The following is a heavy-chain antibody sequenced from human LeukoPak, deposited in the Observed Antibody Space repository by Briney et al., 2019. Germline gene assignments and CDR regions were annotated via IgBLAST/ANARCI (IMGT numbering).Heavy chain of an antibody. V-gene: IGHV3-20*04. Sequence: GGSLRLSCAASGFTFDSYAMNWVRQAPGKGLEWVSAINWNGGRTGYANSVKGRFTISRDNAKSTLYLQMDSLRAEDTALYYCVRDGNTAYYYDYWGQGTLVTVSS. CDR1: GFTFDSYA. CDR3: VRDGNTAYYYDY. D-gene: IGHD2/OR15-2a*01. J-gene: IGHJ4*02. CDR2: INWNGGRT.